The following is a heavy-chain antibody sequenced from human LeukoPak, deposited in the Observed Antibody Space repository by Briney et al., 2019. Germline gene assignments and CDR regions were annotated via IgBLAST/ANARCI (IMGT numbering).Heavy chain of an antibody. D-gene: IGHD2-2*01. V-gene: IGHV1-2*02. CDR2: INPNSGGT. Sequence: ASVKVSCKASGYTFTGYYMHWVRQAPGQGLEWMGWINPNSGGTNYAQEFQGRVTMTRDTSISTAYMELSRLRSDDTAVYYCARVVVVDEYYFDYWGQGTLVTVSS. J-gene: IGHJ4*02. CDR1: GYTFTGYY. CDR3: ARVVVVDEYYFDY.